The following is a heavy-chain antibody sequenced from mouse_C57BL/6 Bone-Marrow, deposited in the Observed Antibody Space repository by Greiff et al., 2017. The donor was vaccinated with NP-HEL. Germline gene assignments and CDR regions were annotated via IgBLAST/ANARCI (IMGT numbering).Heavy chain of an antibody. J-gene: IGHJ3*01. CDR2: IDASDSYT. CDR3: ARGTYGSY. D-gene: IGHD1-1*01. Sequence: QVQLQQPGAELVMPGASVKLSCTASGYTFTSYGMPWVQQRPGKGLEWIGEIDASDSYTYYHQKLKGKFTLTVDKSSSTAYMQLSIPTSEDSAVDYCARGTYGSYGGQGTLVTVTA. CDR1: GYTFTSYG. V-gene: IGHV1-69*01.